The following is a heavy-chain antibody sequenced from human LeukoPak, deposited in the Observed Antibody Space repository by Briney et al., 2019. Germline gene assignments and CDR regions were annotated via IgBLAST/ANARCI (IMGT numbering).Heavy chain of an antibody. CDR1: GFTVSSIE. Sequence: VGSLRLSCAASGFTVSSIEMSWVRQAPGKGLESVSCISGGSTYYADSRKGRFTISRDNSKNTLHLQMNSLRAEDTAVYYCKGGSNRFDYWGQGTLDSVSS. J-gene: IGHJ5*01. D-gene: IGHD1-26*01. V-gene: IGHV3-38-3*01. CDR3: KGGSNRFDY. CDR2: ISGGST.